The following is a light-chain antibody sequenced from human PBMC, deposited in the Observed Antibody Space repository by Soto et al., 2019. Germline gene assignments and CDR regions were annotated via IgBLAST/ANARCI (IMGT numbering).Light chain of an antibody. CDR2: GAS. CDR3: QQYGSSGT. V-gene: IGKV3-20*01. CDR1: QSVSNNY. J-gene: IGKJ1*01. Sequence: EIVFTQSPATLSLSPWDRATLSCRASQSVSNNYLAWYQQKPXXAXRLLIYGASNRATGIPDRFSGSGSGTDFTLPISRLGPEDFAVYYCQQYGSSGTFGQGTKVDI.